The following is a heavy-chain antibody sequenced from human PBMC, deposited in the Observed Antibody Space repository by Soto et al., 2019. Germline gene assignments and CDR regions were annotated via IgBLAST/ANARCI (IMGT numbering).Heavy chain of an antibody. D-gene: IGHD5-18*01. V-gene: IGHV4-39*01. CDR1: GGSISSSSYY. Sequence: QLQLQESGPGLVKPSETLSLTCTVSGGSISSSSYYWGWIRQPPGKGLEWIASIYYSGTTYYNPSLKSRVTISVYTSKNQFSLKLSSVTAADTAVYHCARLGYSSTPDAFDIWGQGTMVTVSP. CDR2: IYYSGTT. CDR3: ARLGYSSTPDAFDI. J-gene: IGHJ3*02.